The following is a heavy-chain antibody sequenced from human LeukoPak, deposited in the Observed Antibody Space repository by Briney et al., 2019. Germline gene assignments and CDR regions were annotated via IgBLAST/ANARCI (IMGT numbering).Heavy chain of an antibody. J-gene: IGHJ4*02. CDR1: GDSISTYW. V-gene: IGHV4-59*01. CDR3: ARDGGSGWTGFDY. D-gene: IGHD6-19*01. CDR2: IYNRATTGT. Sequence: PSETLSLTCTVSGDSISTYWWSWIRQPPGKGLEWIGYIYNRATTGTDYNPSLKSRVSISVDTSKNQFYLQLNSVTAADSAVYYCARDGGSGWTGFDYWGQGTLVTVSS.